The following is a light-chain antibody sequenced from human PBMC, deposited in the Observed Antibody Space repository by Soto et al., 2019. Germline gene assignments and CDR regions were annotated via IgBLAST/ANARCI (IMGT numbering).Light chain of an antibody. V-gene: IGKV3-20*01. Sequence: EIVMTQSRVTLSVSPGERVTLSFRASESVRRNLAWYQQKPGQAPSLLIHGASTRATGIPDRFSGSGSGTDFTLTISRLDPEDFAVYYCQQYGSSPWTFGQGTKVDI. CDR1: ESVRRN. J-gene: IGKJ1*01. CDR3: QQYGSSPWT. CDR2: GAS.